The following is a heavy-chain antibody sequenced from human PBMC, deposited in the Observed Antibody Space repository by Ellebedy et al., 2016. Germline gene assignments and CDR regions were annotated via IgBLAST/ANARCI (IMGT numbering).Heavy chain of an antibody. J-gene: IGHJ5*02. CDR3: ARHAPDYYGSGTRFNP. Sequence: SETLSLXXTVSGGSISSGDYYWSWIRQPPGKGLEWIGYIYYSGSTNYNPSLKSRVTISVDTSKNQFSLKLSSVTAADTAVYYCARHAPDYYGSGTRFNPWGQGTLVTVSS. V-gene: IGHV4-61*08. D-gene: IGHD3-10*01. CDR2: IYYSGST. CDR1: GGSISSGDYY.